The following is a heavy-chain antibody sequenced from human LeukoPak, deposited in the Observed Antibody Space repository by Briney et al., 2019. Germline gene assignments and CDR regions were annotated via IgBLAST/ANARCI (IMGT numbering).Heavy chain of an antibody. CDR1: GYTFTGCY. J-gene: IGHJ4*02. CDR2: INPNSGST. V-gene: IGHV1-2*02. D-gene: IGHD4-23*01. Sequence: ASVKVSCKASGYTFTGCYMHWVRQAPGPGLEWMGWINPNSGSTNYAQKFQGRVTMTRDTAISTAYMELSRLKPDDTAVYYCARVLTTGVITSFDFDYWGQGTLVTVSS. CDR3: ARVLTTGVITSFDFDY.